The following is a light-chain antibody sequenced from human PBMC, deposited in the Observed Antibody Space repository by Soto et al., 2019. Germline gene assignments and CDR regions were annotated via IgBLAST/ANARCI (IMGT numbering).Light chain of an antibody. Sequence: AIRMTQSPSSFSASTGDRVTITCRASQGISSYLAWYQQKPGKAPKLLIYAASTLQSGVPSRFSGSGSGTDFTLTIICLQSEDFATYYCQQYYSYPFTFGGGTKVDIK. CDR1: QGISSY. J-gene: IGKJ4*01. CDR3: QQYYSYPFT. V-gene: IGKV1-8*01. CDR2: AAS.